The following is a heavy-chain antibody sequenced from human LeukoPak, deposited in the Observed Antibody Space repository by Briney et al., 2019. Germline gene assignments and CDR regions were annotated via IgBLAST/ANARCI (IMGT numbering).Heavy chain of an antibody. J-gene: IGHJ4*02. CDR2: INTGGGTT. D-gene: IGHD4-17*01. V-gene: IGHV1-46*01. CDR1: GYTVTSYH. Sequence: GASVKVSCKASGYTVTSYHMHWVRQAPGQGLEWMGVINTGGGTTSYAQKYQGRVTMARDMSTSTVYMELSNLRSEDTAVYKCARGGTPGDYPLDYWGQGTLVTVSS. CDR3: ARGGTPGDYPLDY.